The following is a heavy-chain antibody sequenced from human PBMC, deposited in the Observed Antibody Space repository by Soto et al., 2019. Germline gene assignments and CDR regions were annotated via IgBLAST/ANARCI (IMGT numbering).Heavy chain of an antibody. J-gene: IGHJ3*02. V-gene: IGHV4-39*01. D-gene: IGHD2-21*02. CDR3: AGMVVTAPDAFDI. CDR2: IYYSGST. Sequence: SETLSLTCTVSGCSISSSSYYWGWIRQPPGKGLEWIGSIYYSGSTYYNPSLKSRVTISVDTSKNQFSLKLSSVTAADTAVYYCAGMVVTAPDAFDIWGQGTMVTV. CDR1: GCSISSSSYY.